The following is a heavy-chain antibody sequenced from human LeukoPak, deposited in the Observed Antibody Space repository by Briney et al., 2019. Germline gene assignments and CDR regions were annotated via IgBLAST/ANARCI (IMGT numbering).Heavy chain of an antibody. CDR1: GYTFTSYY. J-gene: IGHJ4*02. CDR3: ARARYSRASDY. CDR2: INPNSGGT. D-gene: IGHD6-13*01. V-gene: IGHV1-2*02. Sequence: GASVTVSCKASGYTFTSYYMHWVRQAPGQGLEWMGWINPNSGGTNYAQKFQGRVTMTRDTSISTAYMELSRLRSDDTAVYYCARARYSRASDYWGQGTLVTVSS.